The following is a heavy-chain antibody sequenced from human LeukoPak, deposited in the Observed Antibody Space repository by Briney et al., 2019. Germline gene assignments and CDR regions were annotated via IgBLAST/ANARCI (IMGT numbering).Heavy chain of an antibody. CDR3: ARGTLYYYGSGSHLFDY. D-gene: IGHD3-10*01. Sequence: PGGSLRLSCAASGFTFSSYSMNWVRQAPGKGLEWASSISSSSSYIYYADSVKGRFTISRDNAKNSLYLQMNSLRAEDTAVYYCARGTLYYYGSGSHLFDYWGQGTLVTVSS. J-gene: IGHJ4*02. CDR2: ISSSSSYI. CDR1: GFTFSSYS. V-gene: IGHV3-21*01.